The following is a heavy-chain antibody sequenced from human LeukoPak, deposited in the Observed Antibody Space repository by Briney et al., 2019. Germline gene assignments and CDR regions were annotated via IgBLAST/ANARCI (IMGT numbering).Heavy chain of an antibody. CDR3: ARRIVVVPAAIGFSWFGP. J-gene: IGHJ5*02. CDR1: GGSISSSSYY. D-gene: IGHD2-2*01. Sequence: SETLSLTXTXSGGSISSSSYYWGWLRQPPGKGLEWIGSIYYSGSTYYNPSLKSRVTISVDTSKNQFSLKLSSVTAADTAVYYCARRIVVVPAAIGFSWFGPWGQGTLVTVSS. V-gene: IGHV4-39*01. CDR2: IYYSGST.